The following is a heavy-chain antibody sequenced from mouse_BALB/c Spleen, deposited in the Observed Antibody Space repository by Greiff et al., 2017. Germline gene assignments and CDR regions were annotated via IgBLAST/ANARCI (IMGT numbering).Heavy chain of an antibody. CDR3: ARQTVVARNYAMDY. Sequence: DVMLVESGGGLVQPGGSLKLSCAASGFTFSSYTMSWVRQTPEKRLEWVAYISNGGGSTYYPDTVKGRFTISRDNAKNTLYLQMSSLKSEDTAMYYCARQTVVARNYAMDYWGQGTSVTVSS. J-gene: IGHJ4*01. CDR1: GFTFSSYT. D-gene: IGHD1-1*01. CDR2: ISNGGGST. V-gene: IGHV5-12-2*01.